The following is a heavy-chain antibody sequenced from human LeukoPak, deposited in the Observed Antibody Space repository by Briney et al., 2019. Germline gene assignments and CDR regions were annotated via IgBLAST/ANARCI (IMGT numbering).Heavy chain of an antibody. CDR3: ARGARCSSTSCYTVVYYYYGMDV. J-gene: IGHJ6*02. Sequence: SETLSLTCAVSGGSFSGYYWSWIRQPPGKGLEWIGEINHSGSTNYNPSLKSRVTISVDTSKNQFSLKLSSVTAADTAVYYCARGARCSSTSCYTVVYYYYGMDVWGQGTTVTVSS. CDR1: GGSFSGYY. CDR2: INHSGST. D-gene: IGHD2-2*02. V-gene: IGHV4-34*01.